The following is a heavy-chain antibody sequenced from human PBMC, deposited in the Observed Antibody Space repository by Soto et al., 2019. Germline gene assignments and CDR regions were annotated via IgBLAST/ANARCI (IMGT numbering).Heavy chain of an antibody. CDR1: GGSLSSYY. CDR2: ISYSGTT. Sequence: LSLTCTVSGGSLSSYYWSWIRRPPGMGLEWIASISYSGTTNYNSSLRSRVTISIDTYKNQFSLKFNAVTAADTALYYCAREGYNFGPFDYWGQGALVTV. D-gene: IGHD5-18*01. CDR3: AREGYNFGPFDY. J-gene: IGHJ4*02. V-gene: IGHV4-59*01.